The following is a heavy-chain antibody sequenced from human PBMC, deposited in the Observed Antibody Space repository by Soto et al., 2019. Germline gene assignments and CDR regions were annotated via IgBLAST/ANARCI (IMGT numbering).Heavy chain of an antibody. D-gene: IGHD6-6*01. V-gene: IGHV4-39*01. J-gene: IGHJ6*02. CDR2: IYYSGST. CDR1: GGSISSSSYY. CDR3: APFSIAARTYGMDV. Sequence: SETLSLTCTVSGGSISSSSYYWGWIRQPPGKGLEWIGSIYYSGSTYYNPSLKSRVTISVDTSKNQFSLKLSSVTAADTAVYYCAPFSIAARTYGMDVWGQGTTVTVSS.